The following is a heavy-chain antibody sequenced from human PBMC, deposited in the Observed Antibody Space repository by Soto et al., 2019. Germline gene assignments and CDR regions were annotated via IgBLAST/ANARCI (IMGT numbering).Heavy chain of an antibody. V-gene: IGHV4-30-2*01. D-gene: IGHD3-10*01. CDR1: GGSISSGGFS. Sequence: QLQLQESGSGLVKPSQTLSLTCAVSGGSISSGGFSGSWIRHPPGKGLEWIGYIYHAGSTFYNPSLKSRVTMSVDRSKNQFSLKLHAVTAADTAVYYCARSTYFHGSGSYSGWFDPWGQGTLVTVSS. CDR3: ARSTYFHGSGSYSGWFDP. J-gene: IGHJ5*02. CDR2: IYHAGST.